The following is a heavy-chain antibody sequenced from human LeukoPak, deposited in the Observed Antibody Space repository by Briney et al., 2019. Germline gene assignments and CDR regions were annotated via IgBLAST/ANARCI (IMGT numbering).Heavy chain of an antibody. CDR3: ARVVPEDVLTGYNDY. Sequence: ASVKVSCKASGYTFTSHGISWVRQAPGQGLEWMGWISAYSGNTNSAKKFHGRLTMTTDTSTSTAYMEMTSLRSDDTAVYYCARVVPEDVLTGYNDYWGQGTLVTVSS. D-gene: IGHD3-9*01. CDR2: ISAYSGNT. V-gene: IGHV1-18*01. J-gene: IGHJ4*02. CDR1: GYTFTSHG.